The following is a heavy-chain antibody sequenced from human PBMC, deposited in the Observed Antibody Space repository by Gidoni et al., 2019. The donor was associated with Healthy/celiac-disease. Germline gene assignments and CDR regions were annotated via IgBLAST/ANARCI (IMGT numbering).Heavy chain of an antibody. Sequence: QVQLQESGPGLVKPSQTLSLTCTVSGGSISSGSYYWSWIRQPAGKGLEWIGRIYTSGSPNYNPSLKSRVTISVDTSKNQFSLKLSSVTAADTAVYYCARGFRKDFVETTIENWFDPWGQGTLVTVSS. D-gene: IGHD3-3*01. CDR1: GGSISSGSYY. V-gene: IGHV4-61*02. CDR3: ARGFRKDFVETTIENWFDP. CDR2: IYTSGSP. J-gene: IGHJ5*02.